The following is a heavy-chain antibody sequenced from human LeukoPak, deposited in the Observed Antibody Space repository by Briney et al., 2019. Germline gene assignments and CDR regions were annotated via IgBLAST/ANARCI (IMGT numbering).Heavy chain of an antibody. V-gene: IGHV3-48*03. J-gene: IGHJ4*02. D-gene: IGHD4-17*01. Sequence: GGSLRLSCTASGFTFSDYEMNWVRQATGKGLEWVAYISNSGSTINYADSVKGRFTISRDNAKNTLYLQMNTLRAEDTAVYYCARGGYGAYMGWGQGNLVTVSS. CDR2: ISNSGSTI. CDR3: ARGGYGAYMG. CDR1: GFTFSDYE.